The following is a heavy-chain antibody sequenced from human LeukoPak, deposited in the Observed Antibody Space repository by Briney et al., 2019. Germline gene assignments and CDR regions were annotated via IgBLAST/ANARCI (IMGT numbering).Heavy chain of an antibody. Sequence: GGSLRLSCAASGFTFSSYWMSWVRQAPGKGLEWVSSITRSSIYIYYADSVKGRFTISRDNARNSLYLQMNSLRAEDTAVYYCARVKYDSSGYYGILDYWGQGTLVTVSS. D-gene: IGHD3-22*01. V-gene: IGHV3-21*01. CDR1: GFTFSSYW. CDR3: ARVKYDSSGYYGILDY. J-gene: IGHJ4*02. CDR2: ITRSSIYI.